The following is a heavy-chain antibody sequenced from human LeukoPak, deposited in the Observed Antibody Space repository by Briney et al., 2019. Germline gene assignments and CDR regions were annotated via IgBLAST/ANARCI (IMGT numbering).Heavy chain of an antibody. CDR1: GYTFTSYG. J-gene: IGHJ5*02. Sequence: ASVTVSCKASGYTFTSYGISWVRQAPGQGLEWMGWISAYNGNTNYAQKLQGRVTMTTDTSTSTAYMALRSLRSDDTAVYYCAREGETLRYFDRPSRGWFDPWGQGTLVTVSS. V-gene: IGHV1-18*01. CDR2: ISAYNGNT. CDR3: AREGETLRYFDRPSRGWFDP. D-gene: IGHD3-9*01.